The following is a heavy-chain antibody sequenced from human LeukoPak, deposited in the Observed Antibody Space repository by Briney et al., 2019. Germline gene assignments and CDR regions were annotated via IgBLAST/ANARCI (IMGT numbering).Heavy chain of an antibody. V-gene: IGHV1-2*06. Sequence: ASVKVPCKPSGYIFTGHYMHWVRQAPGQGLEWMGRINPNSGGTNYAQKFQGRVTMTRDTSISTAYMELSRLRSDDTAVYYCARDDGYNVFDIWGQGTMVTVSS. CDR2: INPNSGGT. CDR3: ARDDGYNVFDI. J-gene: IGHJ3*02. CDR1: GYIFTGHY. D-gene: IGHD5-24*01.